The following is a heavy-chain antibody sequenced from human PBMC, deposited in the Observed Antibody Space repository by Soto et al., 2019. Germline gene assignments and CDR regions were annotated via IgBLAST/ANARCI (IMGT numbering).Heavy chain of an antibody. Sequence: GESLKISCKGSGYSFTSYWIGWVRQMPGKGLEWMGIIYPGDSDTRYSPSFQGQVTISADKSISTAYLQWSSLKASDTAMYYCARAGYCSSTSCTLPLFYYGMDVWGQGTTVTVSS. CDR2: IYPGDSDT. D-gene: IGHD2-2*01. CDR1: GYSFTSYW. V-gene: IGHV5-51*01. J-gene: IGHJ6*02. CDR3: ARAGYCSSTSCTLPLFYYGMDV.